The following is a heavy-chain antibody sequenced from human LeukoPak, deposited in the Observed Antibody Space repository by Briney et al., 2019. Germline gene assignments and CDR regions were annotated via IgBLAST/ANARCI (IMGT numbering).Heavy chain of an antibody. V-gene: IGHV3-15*01. CDR1: GFTFSDYY. CDR3: TTDPSSGVRGVEGGYFDY. J-gene: IGHJ4*02. CDR2: IKSKTDGGTT. Sequence: GGSLRLSCAASGFTFSDYYMSWIRQAPGKGLEWVGRIKSKTDGGTTDYAAPVKGRFTISRDDSKNTLYLQMNSLKTEDTAVYYCTTDPSSGVRGVEGGYFDYWGQGTLVTVSS. D-gene: IGHD3-10*01.